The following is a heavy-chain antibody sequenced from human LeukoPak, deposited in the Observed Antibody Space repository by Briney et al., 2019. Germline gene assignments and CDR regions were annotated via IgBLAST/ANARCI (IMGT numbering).Heavy chain of an antibody. V-gene: IGHV4-31*03. CDR1: GGSISRGGYY. Sequence: SSEPLSLTCTVSGGSISRGGYYWPWIPQHPGEGLEWVGYIYYSGSTYYNPSLKSRVTISVDTSKNQFSLKLSSVTAADTAVYYCARDAVDAFDIWGQGTMVTVSS. CDR2: IYYSGST. J-gene: IGHJ3*02. CDR3: ARDAVDAFDI.